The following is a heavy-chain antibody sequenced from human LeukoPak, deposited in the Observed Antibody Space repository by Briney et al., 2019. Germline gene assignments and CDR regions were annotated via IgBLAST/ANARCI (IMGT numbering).Heavy chain of an antibody. J-gene: IGHJ6*03. CDR3: ARGVAARRPYYYYYMDV. CDR2: IIPIFGTA. CDR1: GGTFSSYA. V-gene: IGHV1-69*05. D-gene: IGHD6-6*01. Sequence: GASVKVSCKASGGTFSSYAISWVRQAPGQGLEWMGVIIPIFGTANYAQKFQGRVTITTDESTSTAYMELSSLRSEDTAVYYCARGVAARRPYYYYYMDVWGKGTTVTVSS.